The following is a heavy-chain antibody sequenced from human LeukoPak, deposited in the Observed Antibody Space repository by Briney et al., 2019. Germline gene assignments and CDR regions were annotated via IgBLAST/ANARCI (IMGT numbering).Heavy chain of an antibody. CDR3: EKCEIAAGQEYYYYYYRDV. D-gene: IGHD6-6*01. V-gene: IGHV1-69*05. J-gene: IGHJ6*03. CDR1: GGTFSSYA. Sequence: SVKVSCKASGGTFSSYAISWVRQAPGQGLEWMGGIIPIFGTANYAQKFQGRVTITTDESTSTAYMELSSLRSEDTAVYYCEKCEIAAGQEYYYYYYRDVGGKGPTATVSS. CDR2: IIPIFGTA.